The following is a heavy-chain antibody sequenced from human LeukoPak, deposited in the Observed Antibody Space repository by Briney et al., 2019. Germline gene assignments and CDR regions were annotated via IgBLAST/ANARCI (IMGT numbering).Heavy chain of an antibody. D-gene: IGHD3-16*01. Sequence: GESLKISCEGSGYTFTDYWIGWVRQMPGKGLEWMAIIHPSDSDTRYSPSFQGQVTISAGKSISTAYLQWSSLKASDTAVYYCAKLAGAAYTWADPWGQGTLVTVSS. CDR2: IHPSDSDT. V-gene: IGHV5-51*01. CDR1: GYTFTDYW. CDR3: AKLAGAAYTWADP. J-gene: IGHJ5*02.